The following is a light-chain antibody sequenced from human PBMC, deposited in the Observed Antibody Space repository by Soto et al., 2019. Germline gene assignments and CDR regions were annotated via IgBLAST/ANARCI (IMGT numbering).Light chain of an antibody. V-gene: IGLV6-57*02. CDR1: SGSIATNY. CDR3: QSYDGSNPDVV. J-gene: IGLJ2*01. Sequence: NFMLTQPHSVSESPGKTVTISCTGSSGSIATNYVQWYQQRPASAPTTVIYEDTQRPSGVPERFSGSIDSSSNSASLTISGLKTEDEADYYCQSYDGSNPDVVFGGGTKLTVL. CDR2: EDT.